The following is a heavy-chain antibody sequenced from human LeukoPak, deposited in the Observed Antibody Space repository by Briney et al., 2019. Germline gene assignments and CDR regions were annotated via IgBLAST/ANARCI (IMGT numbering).Heavy chain of an antibody. Sequence: GGSLRLSCAASGFTFSSYAMSWVRQAPGKGLEWVSAISGSGGSTYYADSVKGRFTISRDNSKNTLYLQMNSLRAEDTAVYYCAKDRGDIVVVPAAMVDYWGQGTLVTVSS. CDR2: ISGSGGST. J-gene: IGHJ4*02. CDR1: GFTFSSYA. V-gene: IGHV3-23*01. D-gene: IGHD2-2*01. CDR3: AKDRGDIVVVPAAMVDY.